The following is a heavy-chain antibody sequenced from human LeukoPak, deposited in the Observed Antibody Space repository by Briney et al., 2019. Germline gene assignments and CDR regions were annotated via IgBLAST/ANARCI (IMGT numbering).Heavy chain of an antibody. V-gene: IGHV3-74*01. CDR2: ISPDGSST. CDR3: ARGTDGGCATTFDY. Sequence: VGSLRLSCAASGFTFSRYWVHWVRQAPGKGLVWVSRISPDGSSTNYADSVKGRLTISRDNAKNTLYLQMNSLRAEDTAVYYCARGTDGGCATTFDYWGQGTLVTVSS. CDR1: GFTFSRYW. D-gene: IGHD5-24*01. J-gene: IGHJ4*02.